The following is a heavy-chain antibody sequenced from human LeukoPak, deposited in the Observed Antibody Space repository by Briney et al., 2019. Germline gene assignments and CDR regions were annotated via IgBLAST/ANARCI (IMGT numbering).Heavy chain of an antibody. D-gene: IGHD5-18*01. J-gene: IGHJ4*02. CDR2: TYYRSKWDN. CDR1: GDTLSSNSAA. V-gene: IGHV6-1*01. CDR3: ARDAWIQTNFDY. Sequence: TLSLTCALSGDTLSSNSAAWNWIRQPQSRGLEWLARTYYRSKWDNDYAVSVKSRITINPDTSKNQFSLQLNSVTPEDTAVYYCARDAWIQTNFDYWGQGTLVTVPS.